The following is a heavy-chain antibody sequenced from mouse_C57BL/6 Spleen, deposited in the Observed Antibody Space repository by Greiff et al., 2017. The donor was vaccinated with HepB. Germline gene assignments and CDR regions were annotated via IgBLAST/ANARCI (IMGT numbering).Heavy chain of an antibody. CDR1: GFTFSSYT. Sequence: EVQVVESGGGLVKPGGSLKLSCAASGFTFSSYTMSWVRQTPEKRLEWVATISGGGGNTYYPDSVKGRFTISRDNAKNTLYLQMSSLRSEDTALYYCARHAGTWDYFDYWGQGTTLTVSS. D-gene: IGHD4-1*01. J-gene: IGHJ2*01. V-gene: IGHV5-9*01. CDR2: ISGGGGNT. CDR3: ARHAGTWDYFDY.